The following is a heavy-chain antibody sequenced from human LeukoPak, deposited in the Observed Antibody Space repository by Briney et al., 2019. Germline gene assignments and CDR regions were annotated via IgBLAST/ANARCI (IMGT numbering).Heavy chain of an antibody. Sequence: GSLRLSCAASGFTFSSYWMHWVRQAPGKGLVWVSRINCDGSSTSYADSVKGRFTISRDNAKNTLYLQMNSLRAEDTAVYYCARGYYDFWSGQGYYFDYWGQGTLVTVSS. D-gene: IGHD3-3*01. J-gene: IGHJ4*02. CDR1: GFTFSSYW. CDR2: INCDGSST. CDR3: ARGYYDFWSGQGYYFDY. V-gene: IGHV3-74*01.